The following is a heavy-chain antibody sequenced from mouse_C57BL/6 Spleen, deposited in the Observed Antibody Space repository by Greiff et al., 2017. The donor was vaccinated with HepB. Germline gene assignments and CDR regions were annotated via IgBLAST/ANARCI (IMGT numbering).Heavy chain of an antibody. V-gene: IGHV1-80*01. J-gene: IGHJ1*03. CDR2: IYPGDGDT. Sequence: VQLQQSGAELVKPGASVKISCKASGYAFSSYWMNWVKQRPGKGLEWIGQIYPGDGDTNYNGKFKGKATLTADKSSSTAYMKLSSPTSEDSAVYFCARRSYWYFDVWGTGTTVTVSS. CDR1: GYAFSSYW. CDR3: ARRSYWYFDV.